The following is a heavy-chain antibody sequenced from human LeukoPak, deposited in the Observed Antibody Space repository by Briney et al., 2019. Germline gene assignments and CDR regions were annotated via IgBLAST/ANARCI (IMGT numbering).Heavy chain of an antibody. CDR1: GLTLSSNW. CDR2: IKEDGSQK. CDR3: AREALYGGNRGFDY. V-gene: IGHV3-7*05. Sequence: PGGSLRLSCAASGLTLSSNWMGWVRQAPGKGLEWVATIKEDGSQKYYVGSVKGRFTISRDNAKYSLYLQMNSLRAEDTAVYYCAREALYGGNRGFDYWGQGILVTVSS. J-gene: IGHJ4*02. D-gene: IGHD4/OR15-4a*01.